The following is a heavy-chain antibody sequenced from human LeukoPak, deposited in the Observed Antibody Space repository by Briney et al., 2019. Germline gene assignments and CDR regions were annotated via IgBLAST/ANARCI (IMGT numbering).Heavy chain of an antibody. CDR2: IWYDGSNK. D-gene: IGHD2-21*02. V-gene: IGHV3-33*01. J-gene: IGHJ4*02. CDR3: ARRDPFDY. Sequence: GGSLRLSCAASGFNFRSYGMHWVRQAPGKGLEWVAVIWYDGSNKNYADSVKGRFTISRDNSQNTLYLQMNSLRAEDTAVYYCARRDPFDYWGQGTLVTVS. CDR1: GFNFRSYG.